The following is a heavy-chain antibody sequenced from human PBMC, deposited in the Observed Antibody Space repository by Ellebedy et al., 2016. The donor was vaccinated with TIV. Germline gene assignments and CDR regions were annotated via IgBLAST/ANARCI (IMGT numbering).Heavy chain of an antibody. D-gene: IGHD3-16*02. V-gene: IGHV3-11*06. CDR3: ARNGYEDVWGSYHHDY. CDR2: ISSTSSYT. CDR1: GFTFSDYY. Sequence: GESLKISCAASGFTFSDYYMSWIRQAPGKGLEWVSYISSTSSYTNYTDSVKGRFTIPRDNAKNSLQLQMNSLRDEETAVYYCARNGYEDVWGSYHHDYWGQGTLVTVSS. J-gene: IGHJ4*02.